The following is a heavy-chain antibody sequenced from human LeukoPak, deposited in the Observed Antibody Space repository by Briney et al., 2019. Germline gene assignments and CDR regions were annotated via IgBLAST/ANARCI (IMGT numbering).Heavy chain of an antibody. CDR1: GGSISSSSYY. CDR2: IYYSGST. J-gene: IGHJ3*02. Sequence: SETLSLTCTVSGGSISSSSYYWGWIRQPPGKGLEWIGSIYYSGSTYYNPSLKSRVTISVDTSKNQFSLKLSSVTAADTAVYYCARLRIPQDEKYSSGAGGYAFDIWGQGTMVTVSS. V-gene: IGHV4-39*01. CDR3: ARLRIPQDEKYSSGAGGYAFDI. D-gene: IGHD6-19*01.